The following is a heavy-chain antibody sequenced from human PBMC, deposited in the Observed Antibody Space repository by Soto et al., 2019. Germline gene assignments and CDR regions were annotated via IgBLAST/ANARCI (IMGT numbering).Heavy chain of an antibody. V-gene: IGHV3-30*18. CDR1: GFTFSSYG. CDR3: AKDLFAYCGGDCYSALSY. D-gene: IGHD2-21*02. J-gene: IGHJ4*02. CDR2: ISYDGSNK. Sequence: PGGSLRLSCAASGFTFSSYGMHWVRQAPGKGLEWVAVISYDGSNKYYADSVKGRFTISRDNSKNTLYLQMNSLRAEDTAVYYCAKDLFAYCGGDCYSALSYWGQGTLVTVSS.